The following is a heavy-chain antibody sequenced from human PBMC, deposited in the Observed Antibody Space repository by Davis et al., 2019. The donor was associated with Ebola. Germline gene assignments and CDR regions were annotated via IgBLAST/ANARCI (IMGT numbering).Heavy chain of an antibody. V-gene: IGHV3-30-3*01. CDR3: ARDGIAAAENYFDY. CDR1: GFPFSSYS. CDR2: ISYDGSNK. J-gene: IGHJ4*02. Sequence: GESLKISCAASGFPFSSYSMHWVRQAPGTGLEWVAVISYDGSNKYYSDSVTGRFTISRDNSKNTLYLQMNSLRAEHTAVYYCARDGIAAAENYFDYWGQGTLVTVSS. D-gene: IGHD6-13*01.